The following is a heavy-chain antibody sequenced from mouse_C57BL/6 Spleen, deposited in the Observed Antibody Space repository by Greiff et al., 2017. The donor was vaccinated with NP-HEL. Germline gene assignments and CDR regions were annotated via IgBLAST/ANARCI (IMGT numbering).Heavy chain of an antibody. V-gene: IGHV5-9*01. CDR3: AREYGNYYFGY. D-gene: IGHD2-10*02. J-gene: IGHJ2*01. Sequence: EVKLMESGGGLVKPGGSLKLSCAASGFTFSSYTMSWVRQTPEKRLEWVATISGGGGNTYYPDSVKGRFTISRDNAKNTLYLQMSSLRSEDTALYYCAREYGNYYFGYWGQGTTLTVSS. CDR2: ISGGGGNT. CDR1: GFTFSSYT.